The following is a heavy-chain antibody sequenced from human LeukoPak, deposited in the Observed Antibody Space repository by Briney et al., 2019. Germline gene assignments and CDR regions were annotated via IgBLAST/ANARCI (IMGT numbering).Heavy chain of an antibody. CDR2: MNPNSGGT. CDR1: GYTFTSYD. J-gene: IGHJ3*02. CDR3: ARVIGIAAAGSDAVDI. D-gene: IGHD6-13*01. Sequence: ASVKVSCKASGYTFTSYDINWVRQATGQGLEWMGWMNPNSGGTNYAQKFQGWVTMTRDTSISTAYMELSRLRSDDTAVYYCARVIGIAAAGSDAVDIWGQGTMVTVSS. V-gene: IGHV1-2*04.